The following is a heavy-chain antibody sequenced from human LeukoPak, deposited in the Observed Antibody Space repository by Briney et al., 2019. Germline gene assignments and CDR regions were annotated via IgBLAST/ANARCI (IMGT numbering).Heavy chain of an antibody. CDR3: ARDKVAARPYYYYYMDV. CDR1: GFTFSSYA. CDR2: ISYDGSNK. Sequence: GGSLRLSCAASGFTFSSYAMHWVRQAPGKVLEWVAVISYDGSNKYYADSVKGRFTISRDNSKNTLYLQMNTLRAEDTAVYYCARDKVAARPYYYYYMDVWGKGTTVTVSS. J-gene: IGHJ6*03. V-gene: IGHV3-30*01. D-gene: IGHD6-6*01.